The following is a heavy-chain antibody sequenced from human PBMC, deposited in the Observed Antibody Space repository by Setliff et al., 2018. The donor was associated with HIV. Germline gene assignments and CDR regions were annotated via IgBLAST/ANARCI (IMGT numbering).Heavy chain of an antibody. CDR1: GYTFTSYD. Sequence: GASVKVSCKASGYTFTSYDINWVRQATGQGLEWMGWMNPNSGNTGYAQKFQGRVTMTRNTSISTAYMELSSLRSEDTAVYYCARGWALLWFGESRKNWFDPWGQGTLVTVSS. V-gene: IGHV1-8*02. D-gene: IGHD3-10*01. CDR2: MNPNSGNT. CDR3: ARGWALLWFGESRKNWFDP. J-gene: IGHJ5*02.